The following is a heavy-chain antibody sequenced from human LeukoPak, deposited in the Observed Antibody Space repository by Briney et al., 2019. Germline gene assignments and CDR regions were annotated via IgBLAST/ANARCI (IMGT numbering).Heavy chain of an antibody. Sequence: PSETLSLTCTVSGGSISSGGYYWSWIRQHPGKGLEWIGYIYYSGSTYYNPSLKSRVTISVDTPKNQFSLKLSSVTAADTAVYYCARAGGSGSSLGYWGQGTLVTVSS. CDR1: GGSISSGGYY. V-gene: IGHV4-31*03. D-gene: IGHD1-26*01. CDR2: IYYSGST. CDR3: ARAGGSGSSLGY. J-gene: IGHJ4*02.